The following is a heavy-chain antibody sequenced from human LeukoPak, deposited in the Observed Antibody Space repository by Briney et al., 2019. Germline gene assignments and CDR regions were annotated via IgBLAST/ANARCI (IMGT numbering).Heavy chain of an antibody. D-gene: IGHD3-22*01. V-gene: IGHV4-61*01. J-gene: IGHJ4*02. CDR1: GGSVNRGTFF. CDR2: ISNSGST. Sequence: SETLSLTCAVSGGSVNRGTFFWTWIRKPPGKGLEWIGYISNSGSTNYHPSLKSRVTISSDTSKTQFTLKLTSVTAADTAVYFCARSPSGYRSDSWGQGALVTVSS. CDR3: ARSPSGYRSDS.